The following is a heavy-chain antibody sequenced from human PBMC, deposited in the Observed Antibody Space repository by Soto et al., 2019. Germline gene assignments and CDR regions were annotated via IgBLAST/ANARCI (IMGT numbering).Heavy chain of an antibody. Sequence: PSETLSLTCTVSGGSISSGGYYWSWIRQHPGKGLEWIGYIYYSGSTYYNPSLKSRVTISVDTSKNQFSLKLSSVTAADTAVYYCARDTIFGTFSGMEVWGQGTTVTV. V-gene: IGHV4-31*03. CDR3: ARDTIFGTFSGMEV. J-gene: IGHJ6*02. CDR1: GGSISSGGYY. CDR2: IYYSGST. D-gene: IGHD3-3*01.